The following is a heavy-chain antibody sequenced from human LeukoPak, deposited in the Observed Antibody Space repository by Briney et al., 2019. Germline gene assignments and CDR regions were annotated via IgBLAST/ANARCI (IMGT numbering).Heavy chain of an antibody. CDR3: AGHGIIAAAGLNWFDP. J-gene: IGHJ5*02. CDR2: IYYSGST. V-gene: IGHV4-39*01. CDR1: GVSISSSSYY. D-gene: IGHD6-13*01. Sequence: SETLSLTCTVSGVSISSSSYYWGWIRQPPGKGLEWIGNIYYSGSTYYNSSLKSRVTISVDTSKNQFSLKLSSVTAADTAVYYCAGHGIIAAAGLNWFDPWGQGTLIAVSS.